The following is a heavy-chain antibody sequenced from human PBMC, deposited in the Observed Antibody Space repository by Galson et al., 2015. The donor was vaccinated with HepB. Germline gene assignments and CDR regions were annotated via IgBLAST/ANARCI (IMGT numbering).Heavy chain of an antibody. CDR2: ISSSSSYI. J-gene: IGHJ4*02. V-gene: IGHV3-21*01. CDR3: ARVRKSPVY. Sequence: SLRLSCAASGFTFSSYSMNWVRQAPGKGLEWVSSISSSSSYIYYADSVKGRFTIFRDNAQNSLYLQMSSLRDDDTAIYYCARVRKSPVYWGQGTLVTVSS. CDR1: GFTFSSYS.